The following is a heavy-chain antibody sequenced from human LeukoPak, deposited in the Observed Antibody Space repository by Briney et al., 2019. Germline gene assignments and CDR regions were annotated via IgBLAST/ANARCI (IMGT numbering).Heavy chain of an antibody. CDR3: ARHNYDFWSGFFGPVDY. J-gene: IGHJ4*02. V-gene: IGHV4-39*01. CDR1: GGSISSSSYY. CDR2: IYYSGST. D-gene: IGHD3-3*01. Sequence: SETLSLTCTVSGGSISSSSYYWGWIRQPPGKGLEWIGNIYYSGSTYYNPSLKSRVTISVDTSKNQFSLKLSSVTAADTAVYYCARHNYDFWSGFFGPVDYWGQGTLVTVSS.